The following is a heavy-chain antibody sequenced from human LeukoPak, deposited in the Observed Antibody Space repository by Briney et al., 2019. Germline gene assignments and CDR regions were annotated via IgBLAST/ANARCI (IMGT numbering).Heavy chain of an antibody. J-gene: IGHJ4*02. V-gene: IGHV1-69*04. CDR1: GGTFRIYA. CDR3: ARHYFYDSGSYPDY. CDR2: IIPILGIA. D-gene: IGHD3-10*01. Sequence: WASVKVSFKGSGGTFRIYAISWVGQAPGQGREGMGRIIPILGIANYAQKFQGRVTTTADKSTSTAYMELSSLRSEDTAVYYCARHYFYDSGSYPDYWGQGTLVTVSS.